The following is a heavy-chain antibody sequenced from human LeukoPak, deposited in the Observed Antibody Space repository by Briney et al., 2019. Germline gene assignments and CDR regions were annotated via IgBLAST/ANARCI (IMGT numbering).Heavy chain of an antibody. J-gene: IGHJ4*02. D-gene: IGHD1-26*01. CDR2: IDSGDNT. CDR1: GFNFGMYS. CDR3: ARLVTYYGEYHY. Sequence: GGSLRLSCVASGFNFGMYSMDWVRQAPGKGLEYVSGIDSGDNTYYARSVKGRYTISRDNSKNTLYLQMDSLRLEDMGLFYCARLVTYYGEYHYWGQGTLVTV. V-gene: IGHV3-64*01.